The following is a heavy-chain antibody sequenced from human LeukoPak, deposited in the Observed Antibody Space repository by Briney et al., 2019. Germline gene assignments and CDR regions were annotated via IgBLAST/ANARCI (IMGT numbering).Heavy chain of an antibody. CDR2: MNNDGRST. V-gene: IGHV3-74*01. CDR3: ARADGSGWLTY. Sequence: GGSLRLSCAAAGFTFSSYWMRWVRQAPGKGLVWVSRMNNDGRSTIYADSVKGRFTISRDNAKNTLYLQMNSLRAEDTAVYYCARADGSGWLTYWGQGTLVTVSS. CDR1: GFTFSSYW. J-gene: IGHJ4*02. D-gene: IGHD6-19*01.